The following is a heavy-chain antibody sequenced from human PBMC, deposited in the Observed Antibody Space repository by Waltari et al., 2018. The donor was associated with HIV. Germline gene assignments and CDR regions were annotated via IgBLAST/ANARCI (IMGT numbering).Heavy chain of an antibody. CDR2: IYWNDEE. CDR1: GFSLSTGGVG. CDR3: AHKYLLSAFDI. Sequence: VKPTQTLTLTCTFPGFSLSTGGVGVGWIRQPPGKALEWLALIYWNDEERYSPSLKSRLTITRDTSKNQVVLTMTNMDPVDTATYYCAHKYLLSAFDIWGRGTMVTVSS. V-gene: IGHV2-5*01. D-gene: IGHD2-15*01. J-gene: IGHJ3*02.